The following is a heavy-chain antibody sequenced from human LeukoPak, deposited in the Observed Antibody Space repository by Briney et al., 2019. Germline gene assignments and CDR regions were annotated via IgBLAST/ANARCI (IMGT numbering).Heavy chain of an antibody. V-gene: IGHV3-21*01. D-gene: IGHD2-2*01. CDR3: ATSGGFVLPNAITGNWYMDV. J-gene: IGHJ6*03. CDR2: ITSAGGYT. Sequence: GGSLRLSCGASGFTFSDYSLNWVRQAPGKGLAWVASITSAGGYTYYADSVKGRFTISRANAQNSLFLQMNSLRAEDTAVYFCATSGGFVLPNAITGNWYMDVWGRGTSVTASS. CDR1: GFTFSDYS.